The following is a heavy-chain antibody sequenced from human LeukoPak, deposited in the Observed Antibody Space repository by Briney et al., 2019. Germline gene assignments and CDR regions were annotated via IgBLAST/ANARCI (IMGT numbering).Heavy chain of an antibody. J-gene: IGHJ5*02. Sequence: PGGSLRLSCAASGFTFSSYSMNWVRQAPGKGLEWVSSISSSSNYIYYADSVKGRFTISRDNAKNSLYLQMNSLRAEDTAVYYCARDGFWSGYTTISFDPWGQGTLVTVSS. V-gene: IGHV3-21*01. CDR2: ISSSSNYI. CDR1: GFTFSSYS. CDR3: ARDGFWSGYTTISFDP. D-gene: IGHD3-3*01.